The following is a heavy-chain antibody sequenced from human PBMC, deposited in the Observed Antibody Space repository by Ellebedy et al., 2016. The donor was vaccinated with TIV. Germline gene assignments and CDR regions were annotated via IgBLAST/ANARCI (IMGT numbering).Heavy chain of an antibody. CDR1: GFTFSSYW. CDR2: IKQDGSEK. V-gene: IGHV3-7*01. D-gene: IGHD3-10*01. CDR3: AGPLVRGVIVDGN. J-gene: IGHJ4*02. Sequence: GESLKISCAASGFTFSSYWMTWVRQAPGKGLEWVANIKQDGSEKYYVDSVRGRFTLSRDNSKNSLYLQMKSLRAEDTAVYYCAGPLVRGVIVDGNWGQGTLVTVSS.